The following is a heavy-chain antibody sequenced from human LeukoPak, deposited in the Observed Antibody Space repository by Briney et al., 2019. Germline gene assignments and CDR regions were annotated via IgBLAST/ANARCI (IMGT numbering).Heavy chain of an antibody. V-gene: IGHV4-34*01. J-gene: IGHJ4*02. CDR1: GGSFSGYY. CDR2: INHSGST. Sequence: PSETLSLTCAVYGGSFSGYYWSWIRQPPGKGLEWIGEINHSGSTNYNPSLKSRVTISVDTSKNQFSLKLSSVIAADTAVYYCARAWAKSLDYWGQGTLVTVSS. CDR3: ARAWAKSLDY. D-gene: IGHD7-27*01.